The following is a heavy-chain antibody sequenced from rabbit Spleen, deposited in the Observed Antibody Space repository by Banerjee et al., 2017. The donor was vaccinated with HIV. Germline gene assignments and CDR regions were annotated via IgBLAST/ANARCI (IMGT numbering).Heavy chain of an antibody. CDR1: GFSFSSSYY. CDR3: ARDLTDVIGWNFGW. Sequence: QSLEESGGGLVQPEGSLTLTCTASGFSFSSSYYICWVRQAPGKGLEWIACIDTGSSGFTYFATWAKGRFTCSKTSSTTVTLQMTRLTAADTATYFCARDLTDVIGWNFGWWGPGTLVTVS. J-gene: IGHJ4*01. V-gene: IGHV1S40*01. CDR2: IDTGSSGFT. D-gene: IGHD1-1*01.